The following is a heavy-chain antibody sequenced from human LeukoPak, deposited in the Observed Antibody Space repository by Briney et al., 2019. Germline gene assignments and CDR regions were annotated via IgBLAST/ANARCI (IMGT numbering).Heavy chain of an antibody. CDR3: ARRAGDCSQGVCSFDP. D-gene: IGHD2-15*01. J-gene: IGHJ5*02. V-gene: IGHV5-51*01. CDR2: ISPTDSDT. Sequence: GESLKISCKGSGYSFTTYWIAWVGQMPGKGLEWMGIISPTDSDTKYSPSFQGEVTISAAKSIRTAYLQWSSLKASDTAMYYCARRAGDCSQGVCSFDPSGEGTLVTVSS. CDR1: GYSFTTYW.